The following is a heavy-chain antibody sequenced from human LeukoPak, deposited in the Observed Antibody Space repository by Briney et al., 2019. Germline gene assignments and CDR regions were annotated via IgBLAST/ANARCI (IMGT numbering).Heavy chain of an antibody. CDR3: ARGALITMVRGPNNWFDP. CDR2: MNPNSGNT. Sequence: GASVKVSCKASGYTFTNYAMNWVRQALGQGLEWMGWMNPNSGNTGYAQKFQGRVTMTRNTSISTAYMELSSLRSEDTAVYYCARGALITMVRGPNNWFDPWGQGTLVTVSS. V-gene: IGHV1-8*02. CDR1: GYTFTNYA. J-gene: IGHJ5*02. D-gene: IGHD3-10*01.